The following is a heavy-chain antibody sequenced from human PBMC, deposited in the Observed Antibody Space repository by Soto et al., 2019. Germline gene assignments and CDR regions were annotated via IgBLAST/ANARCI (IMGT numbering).Heavy chain of an antibody. V-gene: IGHV3-66*01. CDR3: ARDGFASPTATLDY. Sequence: GGSLRLSCAASGFTVSSNYMTWVRQAPGKGLEWISFIYSGGGTYYADSVKGRFTVSRDNSKNTLYLQMNSLKDEDTAVYYCARDGFASPTATLDYWGQGT. CDR2: IYSGGGT. J-gene: IGHJ4*02. CDR1: GFTVSSNY. D-gene: IGHD2-21*02.